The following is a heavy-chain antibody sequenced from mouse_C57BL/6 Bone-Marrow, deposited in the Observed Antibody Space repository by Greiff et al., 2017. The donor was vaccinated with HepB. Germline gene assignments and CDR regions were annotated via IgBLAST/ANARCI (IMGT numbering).Heavy chain of an antibody. Sequence: VHLKQSGPELVKPGASVKMSCKASGYTFTDYNMHWVKQSHGKSLEWIGYINPNNGGTSYNQKFKGKASLTVNKSSSTAYMELRSLTSEDSAVYYCARRYYGSSSNLVFGFWGTGTTVTVSS. D-gene: IGHD1-1*01. CDR3: ARRYYGSSSNLVFGF. J-gene: IGHJ1*03. CDR1: GYTFTDYN. V-gene: IGHV1-22*01. CDR2: INPNNGGT.